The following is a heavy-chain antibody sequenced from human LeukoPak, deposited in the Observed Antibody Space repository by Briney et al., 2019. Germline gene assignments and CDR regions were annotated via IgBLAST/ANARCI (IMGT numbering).Heavy chain of an antibody. CDR2: ISYDGSNK. D-gene: IGHD1-26*01. Sequence: GSLRLSCAASGFTFSSYGMHWVRQAPGKGLEWVAVISYDGSNKYYADSVKGRFTISRDNSKNTLYLQMNSLRAEDTAVYYCAKALGRDYYYGMDVWGQGTTVTVSS. CDR1: GFTFSSYG. CDR3: AKALGRDYYYGMDV. J-gene: IGHJ6*02. V-gene: IGHV3-30*18.